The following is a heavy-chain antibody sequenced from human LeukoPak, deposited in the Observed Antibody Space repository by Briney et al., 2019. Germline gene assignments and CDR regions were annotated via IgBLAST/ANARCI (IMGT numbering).Heavy chain of an antibody. J-gene: IGHJ6*03. V-gene: IGHV4-30-2*01. Sequence: PSQTLSLTCTVSGGPISSGGYYWSWIRQPPGNGLEWIGYIYHSGSTYYNPSLKSRVTISVDRSKNQFSLKLSSVTAADTAVYYCARDRGGITIFGVVGYMDVWGKGTTVTVSS. CDR2: IYHSGST. D-gene: IGHD3-3*01. CDR3: ARDRGGITIFGVVGYMDV. CDR1: GGPISSGGYY.